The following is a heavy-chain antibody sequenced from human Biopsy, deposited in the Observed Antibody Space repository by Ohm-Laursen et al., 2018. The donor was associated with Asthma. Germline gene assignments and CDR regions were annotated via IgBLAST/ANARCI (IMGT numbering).Heavy chain of an antibody. V-gene: IGHV3-9*01. J-gene: IGHJ4*02. CDR1: GLTFDDYA. CDR3: AKGEWELLEANFDY. D-gene: IGHD1-26*01. Sequence: SLRLSCAASGLTFDDYAMHWVRQAPGKGLEWVSGLSWNSGSIGYADSVKGRVTISSENAKNSLYLQMNSLRAEDTALYYCAKGEWELLEANFDYWGQGTLVTVSS. CDR2: LSWNSGSI.